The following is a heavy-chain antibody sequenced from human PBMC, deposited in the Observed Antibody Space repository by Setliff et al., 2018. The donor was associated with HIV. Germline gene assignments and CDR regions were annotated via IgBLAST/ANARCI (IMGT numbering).Heavy chain of an antibody. CDR2: INTNSGNP. Sequence: ASVKVSCKASGYTFTSYAMNWVRQAPGQGLEWMGWINTNSGNPTYAQGFTGRFVFSLDTSVSTAYLQISSLKAEDTAVYYCARDRPRNFDWSGNWFDPWGQGTLVTVSS. J-gene: IGHJ5*02. CDR1: GYTFTSYA. V-gene: IGHV7-4-1*02. CDR3: ARDRPRNFDWSGNWFDP. D-gene: IGHD3-9*01.